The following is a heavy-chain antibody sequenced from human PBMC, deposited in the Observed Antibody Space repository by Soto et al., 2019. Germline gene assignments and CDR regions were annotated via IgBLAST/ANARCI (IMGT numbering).Heavy chain of an antibody. Sequence: APGKGLEWMGGFDPEDGETIYAQKFQGRVTMTEDTSTDTAYMELSSLRSEDTAVYYCATDLGYSSGSVLNWFDPWGQGTLVTVS. V-gene: IGHV1-24*01. CDR2: FDPEDGET. J-gene: IGHJ5*02. D-gene: IGHD6-19*01. CDR3: ATDLGYSSGSVLNWFDP.